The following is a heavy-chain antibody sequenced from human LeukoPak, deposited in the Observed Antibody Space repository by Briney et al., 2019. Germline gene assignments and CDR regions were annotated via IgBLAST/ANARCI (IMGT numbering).Heavy chain of an antibody. J-gene: IGHJ4*02. Sequence: PGGSLRLSCTTSGFIFGDYAMSWVRQAPGKGLEWVSLIRGRVYGATTEYAASVKGSFAMSRDDSKSIAYLQMNSLKSEDTAMYYCSRERAGVFQYWCQGILVTGSS. CDR2: IRGRVYGATT. CDR1: GFIFGDYA. CDR3: SRERAGVFQY. V-gene: IGHV3-49*04.